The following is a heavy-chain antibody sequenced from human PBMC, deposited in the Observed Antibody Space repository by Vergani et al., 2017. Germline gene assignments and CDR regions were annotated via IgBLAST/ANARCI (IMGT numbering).Heavy chain of an antibody. D-gene: IGHD3-10*01. CDR2: IRSKANSYAT. V-gene: IGHV3-73*02. CDR1: GFTFSGSA. J-gene: IGHJ6*03. Sequence: EVQLVESGGGLVQPGGSLKLSCAASGFTFSGSAMHWVRQASGKGLEWVGRIRSKANSYATAYAASVKGRFTISRDDSTSTAYLQMNSLKTEDTAVYYCTRYGAVSDHDYYYYYYMDVWGKGTTVTVSS. CDR3: TRYGAVSDHDYYYYYYMDV.